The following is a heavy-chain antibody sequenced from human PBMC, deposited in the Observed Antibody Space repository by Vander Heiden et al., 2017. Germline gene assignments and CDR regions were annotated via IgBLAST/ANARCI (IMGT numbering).Heavy chain of an antibody. J-gene: IGHJ4*02. V-gene: IGHV3-9*01. D-gene: IGHD3-10*01. CDR2: ISRYGGNI. Sequence: ELQLLESGGGVVRTGGQQRIPCGASGFTFDDYAMHWVRQAPGKGLELFSCISRYGGNIAYADSVNGRFTISRDNAKNSLYLQMNSLRAEDTALYYCAKDFYGSGTYYDYGGQGTLVTVSS. CDR3: AKDFYGSGTYYDY. CDR1: GFTFDDYA.